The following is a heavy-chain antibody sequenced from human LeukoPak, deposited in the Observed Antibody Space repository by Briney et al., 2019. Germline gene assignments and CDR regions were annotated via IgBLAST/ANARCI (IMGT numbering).Heavy chain of an antibody. D-gene: IGHD3-3*01. V-gene: IGHV3-7*03. Sequence: GGSLRLSCAASGFTFSSYWMSWVRQAPGKGLEWVANIKQDGSEKYYVDSVKGRFTISRDNAKNSLYLQMNSLRAEDTVVYYCARDRSERITIFGVVMTARDYYGMDVWGQGTTVTVSS. CDR3: ARDRSERITIFGVVMTARDYYGMDV. CDR2: IKQDGSEK. CDR1: GFTFSSYW. J-gene: IGHJ6*02.